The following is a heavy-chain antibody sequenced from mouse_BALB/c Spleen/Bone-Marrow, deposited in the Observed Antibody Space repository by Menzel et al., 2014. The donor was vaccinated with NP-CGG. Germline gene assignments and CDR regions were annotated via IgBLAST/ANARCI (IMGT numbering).Heavy chain of an antibody. D-gene: IGHD2-1*01. J-gene: IGHJ3*01. CDR2: IDPSDSET. V-gene: IGHV1-69*02. Sequence: VQLVESGAEVVKPGAPVKLSCKASGYTFTRYWMPWVRQRPGRGLEWIGKIDPSDSETHYNHEFKDKATLTVDKSSSTAYIQLSSLTSEDSAVYFCARSGGNYVAWFVYWGQGTLVTVSP. CDR3: ARSGGNYVAWFVY. CDR1: GYTFTRYW.